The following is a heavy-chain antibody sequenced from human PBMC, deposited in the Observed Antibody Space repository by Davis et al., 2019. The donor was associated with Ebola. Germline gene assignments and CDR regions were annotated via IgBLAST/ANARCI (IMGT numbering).Heavy chain of an antibody. CDR3: ARDTRGYCSSVSCPPEFDP. J-gene: IGHJ5*02. V-gene: IGHV1-2*02. CDR2: IKHNSGGI. D-gene: IGHD2-2*01. CDR1: SYTFFNYH. Sequence: ASALVSCKASSYTFFNYHMHWVRSAPGQGLEWMRRIKHNSGGINYTQKFQGRVTMTRDTTISTAYMELSRLRSDDTAIYYCARDTRGYCSSVSCPPEFDPWGQGTLVTVSS.